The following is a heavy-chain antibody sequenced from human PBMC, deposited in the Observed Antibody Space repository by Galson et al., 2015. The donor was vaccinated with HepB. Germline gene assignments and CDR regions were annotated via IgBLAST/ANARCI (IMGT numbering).Heavy chain of an antibody. CDR2: IYPGDSDI. Sequence: QSGAEVKKPGESLKISCKGSGYSFTKYWIAWVRQMPGKGLEWMGIIYPGDSDIRYRPSFQGQVTISADKSISIVYLQWSSLKASDTAMYYCARHPGGGNDAFDLWGQGTMVTVSS. J-gene: IGHJ3*01. V-gene: IGHV5-51*01. D-gene: IGHD1-14*01. CDR3: ARHPGGGNDAFDL. CDR1: GYSFTKYW.